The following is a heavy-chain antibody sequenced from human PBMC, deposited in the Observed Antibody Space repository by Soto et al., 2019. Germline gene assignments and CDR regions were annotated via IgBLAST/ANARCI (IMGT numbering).Heavy chain of an antibody. D-gene: IGHD2-15*01. V-gene: IGHV3-7*01. J-gene: IGHJ5*01. Sequence: PGGSLRLSCVASGFTLSRYWMSWVRQAPGKGLEWVANINQEGSENHYVDSVKGRFTISRDNAKNSLYLQMNSLRAEDTTLYYFVGSNIASAWGHGTLVT. CDR1: GFTLSRYW. CDR3: VGSNIASA. CDR2: INQEGSEN.